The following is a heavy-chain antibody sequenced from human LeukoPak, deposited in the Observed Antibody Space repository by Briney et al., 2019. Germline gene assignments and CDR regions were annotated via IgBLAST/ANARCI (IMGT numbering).Heavy chain of an antibody. CDR2: ISYDGSNK. Sequence: RGSLRLSCAASGFTFSSYAMHWVRQAPGKGLEWVAVISYDGSNKYYADSVKGRFTISRDNSKNTLYLQMKSLRAEDTAVYYCARVGVARDIVVVPAAGYFQHWGQGTLVTVSS. V-gene: IGHV3-30*04. J-gene: IGHJ1*01. D-gene: IGHD2-2*01. CDR1: GFTFSSYA. CDR3: ARVGVARDIVVVPAAGYFQH.